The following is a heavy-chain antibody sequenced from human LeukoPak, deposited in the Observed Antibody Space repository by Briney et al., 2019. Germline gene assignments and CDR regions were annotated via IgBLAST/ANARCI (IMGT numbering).Heavy chain of an antibody. CDR3: ARDPAAAADNWEYYFDY. D-gene: IGHD6-13*01. J-gene: IGHJ4*02. Sequence: ASVKVSCTASGYTFTSYYMHWVRQAPGQGLEWMGIINPSGGSTSYAQKFQGRVTMTRDTSTSTVYMELSSLRSEDTAVYYCARDPAAAADNWEYYFDYGGQGTLVTVSA. CDR2: INPSGGST. V-gene: IGHV1-46*01. CDR1: GYTFTSYY.